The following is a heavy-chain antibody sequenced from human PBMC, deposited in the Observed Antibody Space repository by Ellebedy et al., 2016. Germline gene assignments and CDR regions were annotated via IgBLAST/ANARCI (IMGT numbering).Heavy chain of an antibody. D-gene: IGHD6-19*01. CDR1: GGSISSYY. J-gene: IGHJ2*01. V-gene: IGHV4-59*08. CDR2: IFYSGSS. CDR3: AALQWLAPAWYFDL. Sequence: SETLSLTCTVSGGSISSYYWSWIRQPPGKGLEWIGYIFYSGSSNYNPSLKSRVTISVDTSQNQFSLKLSSVTAADTAVYYCAALQWLAPAWYFDLWGRGTLVTVSS.